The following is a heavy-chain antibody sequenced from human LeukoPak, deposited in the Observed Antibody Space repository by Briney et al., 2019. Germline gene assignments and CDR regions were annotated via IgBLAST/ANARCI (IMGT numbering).Heavy chain of an antibody. CDR1: GFAFNFYA. CDR3: ARDGYSNYFYIDV. V-gene: IGHV3-23*01. CDR2: IGGSGAST. Sequence: PGGSLRPSCEASGFAFNFYAMSWVRQTPGKGLQWVSGIGGSGASTYYAESVKGRFTISRDNSKNTLALQMNSLTAEDTAVYYCARDGYSNYFYIDVWGKGTTVTVSS. D-gene: IGHD5-24*01. J-gene: IGHJ6*03.